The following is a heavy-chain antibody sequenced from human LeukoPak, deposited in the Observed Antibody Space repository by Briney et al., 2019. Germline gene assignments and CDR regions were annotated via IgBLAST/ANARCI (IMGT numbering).Heavy chain of an antibody. V-gene: IGHV1-8*03. D-gene: IGHD3-16*01. J-gene: IGHJ4*02. CDR2: MNTNSGNT. CDR1: GYTFTSYD. Sequence: ASVKVSCKASGYTFTSYDINWVRQASGQGLEWMGWMNTNSGNTDYAQKFQGRVTFTSDTSITTTYMKLSSLRSEDTAVYYCARAPHRNLLLNYDYVFDYWGQGTLVTVSS. CDR3: ARAPHRNLLLNYDYVFDY.